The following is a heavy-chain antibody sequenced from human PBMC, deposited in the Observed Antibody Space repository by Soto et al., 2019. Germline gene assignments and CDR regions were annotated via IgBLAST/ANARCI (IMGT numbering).Heavy chain of an antibody. CDR1: SHSISSGYY. CDR3: ARYSLSGGFDY. V-gene: IGHV4-38-2*02. CDR2: INHSGTT. J-gene: IGHJ4*02. Sequence: SETLSLTCIVSSHSISSGYYWTWLRQPSGKGLEWIATINHSGTTYYNPSLKSRVTISVDTSKNQFSLRLSSVTASDTAVYYCARYSLSGGFDYWGQGTLVTVSS. D-gene: IGHD2-15*01.